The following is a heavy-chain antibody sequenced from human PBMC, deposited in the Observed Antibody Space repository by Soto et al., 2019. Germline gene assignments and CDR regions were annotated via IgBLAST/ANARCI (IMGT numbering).Heavy chain of an antibody. CDR3: TTGNMEGGLYWYFDL. CDR2: IKSKTDGGTT. Sequence: EVQLVESGGGLVKPGGSLRLSCAASGFTFNNAWMNWVRQAPGRGLEWVGRIKSKTDGGTTDYAAPVKGRFTMSRDDSKNTVYLQMNSLKTEDTAVYYCTTGNMEGGLYWYFDLWGRGTLVTVSS. J-gene: IGHJ2*01. CDR1: GFTFNNAW. D-gene: IGHD2-15*01. V-gene: IGHV3-15*07.